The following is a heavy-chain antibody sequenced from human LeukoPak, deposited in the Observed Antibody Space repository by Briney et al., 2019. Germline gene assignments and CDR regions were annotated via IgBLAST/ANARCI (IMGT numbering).Heavy chain of an antibody. CDR1: GYSISSGYY. CDR3: ARVIGRSYPDY. Sequence: SETLSLTCTVSGYSISSGYYWGWIRQPPGKGLEWIGSIYHSGSTYYNPSFKSRVTISVDTSKNQFSLKLSSVTAADTAVYYCARVIGRSYPDYWGQGTLVTVSS. CDR2: IYHSGST. V-gene: IGHV4-38-2*02. J-gene: IGHJ4*02. D-gene: IGHD1-26*01.